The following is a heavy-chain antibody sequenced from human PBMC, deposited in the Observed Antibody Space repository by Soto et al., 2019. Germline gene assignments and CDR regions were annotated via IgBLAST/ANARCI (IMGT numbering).Heavy chain of an antibody. D-gene: IGHD3-3*01. Sequence: TLSLTCTVSGGPISRYYWSCVRQPPGKGLEWIGSIHYSGSTNYNPSLKSRVTISVDTSKNQFSLKLSSVTAADTAVYYCARARYYDFWSGYSPSHFDYWGQGTLVTVSS. J-gene: IGHJ4*02. CDR1: GGPISRYY. CDR2: IHYSGST. V-gene: IGHV4-59*01. CDR3: ARARYYDFWSGYSPSHFDY.